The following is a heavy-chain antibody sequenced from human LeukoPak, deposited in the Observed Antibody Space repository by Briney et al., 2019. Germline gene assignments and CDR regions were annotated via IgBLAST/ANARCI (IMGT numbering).Heavy chain of an antibody. J-gene: IGHJ6*03. CDR2: IYYSGST. CDR3: ARGFNYYYYYMDV. Sequence: SETLSLTCTVSGGSISSYYWSWIRQPPGKGLEWIGYIYYSGSTNYNPSLKSRVTISADTSKNQFPLKLSSVTAADTAVYYCARGFNYYYYYMDVWGKGTTVTVSS. V-gene: IGHV4-59*01. CDR1: GGSISSYY.